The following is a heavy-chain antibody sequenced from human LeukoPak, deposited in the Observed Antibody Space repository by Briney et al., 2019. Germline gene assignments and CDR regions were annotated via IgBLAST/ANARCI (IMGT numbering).Heavy chain of an antibody. J-gene: IGHJ5*02. Sequence: SETLSLTCTVSGGSISSYYWSWIRQPPGKGLEWIGYIYYSGSTNYNPSLKSRVTISVDTSKNQFSLKLSSVTAEDTAVYYCARGGVLLWFGEVSTDSNWFDPWGQGTLVTVSS. D-gene: IGHD3-10*01. CDR2: IYYSGST. CDR3: ARGGVLLWFGEVSTDSNWFDP. V-gene: IGHV4-59*01. CDR1: GGSISSYY.